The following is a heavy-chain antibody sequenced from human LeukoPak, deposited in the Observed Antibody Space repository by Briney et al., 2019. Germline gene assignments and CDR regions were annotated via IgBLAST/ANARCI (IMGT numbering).Heavy chain of an antibody. Sequence: GGSLRLSCAASGFTFSSYGMHWVRQAPGKGLEWVAVIWYDGSNKYYADSVKGRFTISRDNSKNTLYLQMNSLRGEDTAVYYCAKGHYYDSSGPLDYWGQGTLVTVSS. J-gene: IGHJ4*02. CDR2: IWYDGSNK. V-gene: IGHV3-33*06. CDR3: AKGHYYDSSGPLDY. D-gene: IGHD3-22*01. CDR1: GFTFSSYG.